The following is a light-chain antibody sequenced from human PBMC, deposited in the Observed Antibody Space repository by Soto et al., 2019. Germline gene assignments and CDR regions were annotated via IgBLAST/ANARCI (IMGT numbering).Light chain of an antibody. CDR1: QSVSSSY. CDR2: GAS. V-gene: IGKV3-20*01. Sequence: EIVLTQSPGTLSLSPGERATLSCRASQSVSSSYLAWYQQQAGQAPRLLIYGASSRATGIRDRFSGSGSGTACTLTISRLDPEDSAVYYCHQYGNSPPWTFGQGTKVEIK. CDR3: HQYGNSPPWT. J-gene: IGKJ1*01.